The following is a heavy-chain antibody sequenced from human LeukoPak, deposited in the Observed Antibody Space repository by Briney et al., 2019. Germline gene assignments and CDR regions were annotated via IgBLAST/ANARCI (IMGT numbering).Heavy chain of an antibody. V-gene: IGHV3-23*01. Sequence: GGSLGLSCAASGFTFNNYDMTWVRQAPGKGLEWVSAITGNARSTFYADSVKGRFTISRDNSMNTVYMHMNGLRAEDTAVYYCAREGFALWGQGTMVTVSS. CDR1: GFTFNNYD. CDR2: ITGNARST. CDR3: AREGFAL. D-gene: IGHD3-3*01. J-gene: IGHJ3*01.